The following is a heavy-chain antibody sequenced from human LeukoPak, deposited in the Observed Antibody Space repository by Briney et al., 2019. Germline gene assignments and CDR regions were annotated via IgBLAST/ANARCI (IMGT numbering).Heavy chain of an antibody. CDR2: ISSSSSYI. V-gene: IGHV3-21*01. CDR1: GFTFSSYS. CDR3: AKDGGGTDFDY. Sequence: GGSLRLSCAASGFTFSSYSMNWVRQAPGKGLEWVSSISSSSSYIYYADSVKGRFTISRDNSKNTVYLQMNSLRADDTAVYYCAKDGGGTDFDYWGQGTLVTVSS. J-gene: IGHJ4*02. D-gene: IGHD1-26*01.